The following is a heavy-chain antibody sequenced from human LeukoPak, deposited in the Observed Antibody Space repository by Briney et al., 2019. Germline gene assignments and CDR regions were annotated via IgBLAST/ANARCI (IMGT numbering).Heavy chain of an antibody. CDR1: GYTFISYA. CDR3: ATRGSSGWCDY. D-gene: IGHD6-19*01. V-gene: IGHV1-3*01. CDR2: INAGNGNT. J-gene: IGHJ4*02. Sequence: ASVKVSCKASGYTFISYALHWVRQAPGQRLEWMGWINAGNGNTKYSQKFQGRVTITRDTSASTAYMELSSLRSEDTAVYYCATRGSSGWCDYWGQGTLVTVSS.